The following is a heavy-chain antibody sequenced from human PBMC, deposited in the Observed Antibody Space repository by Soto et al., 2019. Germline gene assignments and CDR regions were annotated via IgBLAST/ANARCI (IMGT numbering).Heavy chain of an antibody. J-gene: IGHJ6*02. CDR1: GYTFTSYG. CDR3: ARSRGGPARYYYYYYGMDV. CDR2: ISAYNGNT. V-gene: IGHV1-18*04. Sequence: QVQLVQSGAEVKKPGASVKVSCKASGYTFTSYGISWVRQAPGQGLEWMGWISAYNGNTNYAQKLQGRFTMTTDTSTSTAYMELRSLRSDDTAVYYCARSRGGPARYYYYYYGMDVWGQGTTVTVSS. D-gene: IGHD2-15*01.